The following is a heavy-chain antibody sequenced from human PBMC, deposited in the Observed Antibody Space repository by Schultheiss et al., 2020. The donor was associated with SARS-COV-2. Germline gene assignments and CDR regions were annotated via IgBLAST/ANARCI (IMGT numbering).Heavy chain of an antibody. CDR1: GFTVSSNY. J-gene: IGHJ4*02. CDR3: ARGEGSGWYVN. V-gene: IGHV3-21*01. Sequence: GGSLRLSCAASGFTVSSNYMSWVRQAPGKGLEWVSSISSSSSYIYYADSVKGRFTISRDNAKNSLYLQMNSLRAEDTAVYYCARGEGSGWYVNWGQGTLVTVSS. CDR2: ISSSSSYI. D-gene: IGHD6-19*01.